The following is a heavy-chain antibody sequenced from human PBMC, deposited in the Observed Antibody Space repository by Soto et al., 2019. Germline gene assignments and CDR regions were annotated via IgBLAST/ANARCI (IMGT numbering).Heavy chain of an antibody. Sequence: GASVKVSCKASGGTFSSYALSWVQQAPGQGLEWMGGIIPIFGTANYAQKFQGRVTITADESTSTAYMELSSLRSEDTAVYYCARGDLIAADHDAFDIWGQGTMVTVSS. V-gene: IGHV1-69*13. CDR3: ARGDLIAADHDAFDI. CDR2: IIPIFGTA. D-gene: IGHD6-13*01. CDR1: GGTFSSYA. J-gene: IGHJ3*02.